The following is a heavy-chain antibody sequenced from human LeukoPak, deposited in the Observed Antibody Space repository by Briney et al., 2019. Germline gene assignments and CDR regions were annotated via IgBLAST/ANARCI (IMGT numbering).Heavy chain of an antibody. J-gene: IGHJ4*02. CDR1: GFIVSSNY. CDR3: ARVLSSGYDVGYYFDY. V-gene: IGHV3-53*01. CDR2: IYSGGST. D-gene: IGHD5-12*01. Sequence: GGSLRLSRAASGFIVSSNYMSWVRQAPGKGLEWVSVIYSGGSTYYADSVKGRFIISRDNSKNTLYLQMNSLRAEDTAVYYCARVLSSGYDVGYYFDYWGQETLVTVSS.